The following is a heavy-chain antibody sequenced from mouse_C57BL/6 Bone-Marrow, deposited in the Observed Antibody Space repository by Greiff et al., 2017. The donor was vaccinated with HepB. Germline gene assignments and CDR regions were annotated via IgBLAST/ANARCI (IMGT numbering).Heavy chain of an antibody. CDR2: IDPESGDT. CDR1: GFNIKDDY. Sequence: VQLQQSGAELVRPGASVKLSCTASGFNIKDDYMHWVKQRPEQGLEWIGWIDPESGDTEYASKFQGKATITADTSSNTAYLQLSSLTSEDTAVYYCTTWGGSSPFDYWGQGTTLTVSS. D-gene: IGHD1-1*01. CDR3: TTWGGSSPFDY. J-gene: IGHJ2*01. V-gene: IGHV14-4*01.